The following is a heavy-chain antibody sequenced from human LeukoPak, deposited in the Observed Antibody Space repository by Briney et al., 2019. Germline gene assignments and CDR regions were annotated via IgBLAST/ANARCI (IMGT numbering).Heavy chain of an antibody. Sequence: GGSLRLSCAASGFTFSNAWMSWVRQAPGKGLEWVGRIKSKADGGTTDYAAPVKGRFTISRDDSKNTLYLQMNSLKTEDTAVYYSTTDPPLWFAEFVGYWGQGTLVTASS. V-gene: IGHV3-15*01. J-gene: IGHJ4*02. CDR1: GFTFSNAW. CDR2: IKSKADGGTT. D-gene: IGHD3-10*01. CDR3: TTDPPLWFAEFVGY.